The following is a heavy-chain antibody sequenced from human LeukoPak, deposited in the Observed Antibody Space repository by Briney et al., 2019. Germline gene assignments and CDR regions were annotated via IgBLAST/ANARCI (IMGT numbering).Heavy chain of an antibody. CDR2: IRTSTGSP. CDR1: GYTFTIYA. D-gene: IGHD2-15*01. V-gene: IGHV7-4-1*02. J-gene: IGHJ3*02. CDR3: ARDLDSAAFDI. Sequence: ASVNVSCKASGYTFTIYAINWVRQAPGQGLEYMGWIRTSTGSPTYAQGFTGRFVFSLDTSVNTAYLQISSLKAEDTAVYYCARDLDSAAFDIWGQGTMVTVSS.